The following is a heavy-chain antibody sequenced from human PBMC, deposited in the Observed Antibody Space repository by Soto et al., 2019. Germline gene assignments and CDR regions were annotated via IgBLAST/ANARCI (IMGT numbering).Heavy chain of an antibody. J-gene: IGHJ3*02. CDR3: ARRITGATPGAFDI. V-gene: IGHV1-69*02. Sequence: ASVKLSCKDSGSTFSSYTISWVRHAPGQGLEWMGRIIPILGIANYAQKFQGRVTITADKSTSTAYMELSSLRSEDTAVYYCARRITGATPGAFDIRGQGTMVT. D-gene: IGHD1-20*01. CDR1: GSTFSSYT. CDR2: IIPILGIA.